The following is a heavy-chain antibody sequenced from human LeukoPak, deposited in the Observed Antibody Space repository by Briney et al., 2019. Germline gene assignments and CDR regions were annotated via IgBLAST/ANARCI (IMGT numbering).Heavy chain of an antibody. D-gene: IGHD4-23*01. CDR1: GFTFSSYA. Sequence: GGSLRLSCAASGFTFSSYAMHWVRQAPGKGLEWVAVISYDGSNRYYADSVKGRFTISRDNSKNTLYLQMNSLRAEDTAVYYCARMTTVVTFDAFDIWGQGTMVTVSS. V-gene: IGHV3-30-3*01. CDR3: ARMTTVVTFDAFDI. CDR2: ISYDGSNR. J-gene: IGHJ3*02.